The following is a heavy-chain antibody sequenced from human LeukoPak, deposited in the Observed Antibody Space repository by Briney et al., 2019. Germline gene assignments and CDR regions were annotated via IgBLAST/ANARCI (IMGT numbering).Heavy chain of an antibody. CDR1: GGSISSHY. V-gene: IGHV4-59*11. CDR3: AAYGGNHFDY. CDR2: IFYSGST. Sequence: SETLSLTCTVSGGSISSHYWSWIRQPPGKALEWIGYIFYSGSTNFNPSLKSRVTMSVDTSKNQFSLKLSSVTAADTAVYYCAAYGGNHFDYWGQGTLVTVSS. J-gene: IGHJ4*02. D-gene: IGHD4-23*01.